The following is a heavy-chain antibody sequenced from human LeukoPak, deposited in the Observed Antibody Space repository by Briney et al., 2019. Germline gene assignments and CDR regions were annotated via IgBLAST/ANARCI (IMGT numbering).Heavy chain of an antibody. CDR1: GGSISDYY. Sequence: SETLSLTCTVSGGSISDYYWGWIRQPPGKGLEWIGYIFYTGSTNYNPSLKSRVTISVDTSKNQFSLNLRSVTAADTAVYYCARRITTSGWYRDDYWGQGTLVTVSS. D-gene: IGHD6-19*01. V-gene: IGHV4-59*08. J-gene: IGHJ4*02. CDR2: IFYTGST. CDR3: ARRITTSGWYRDDY.